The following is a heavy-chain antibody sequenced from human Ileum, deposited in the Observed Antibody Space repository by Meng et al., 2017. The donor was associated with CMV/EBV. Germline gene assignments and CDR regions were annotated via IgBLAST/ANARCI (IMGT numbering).Heavy chain of an antibody. V-gene: IGHV3-11*04. D-gene: IGHD3-16*02. J-gene: IGHJ4*02. CDR2: ITDTGSLI. CDR3: VASSVIAPFY. Sequence: LYCVAAGFTFSDYYMGWIRQAPGKGLGWISYITDTGSLIYYADSIRGRFTISRDNAKNALYLQMNSLRAEDAAVYYCVASSVIAPFYWGQGTLVTVSS. CDR1: GFTFSDYY.